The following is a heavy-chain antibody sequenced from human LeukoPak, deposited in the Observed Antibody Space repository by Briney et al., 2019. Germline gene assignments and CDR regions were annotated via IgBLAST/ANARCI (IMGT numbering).Heavy chain of an antibody. V-gene: IGHV1-69*13. CDR2: IIPVFGSG. D-gene: IGHD1-26*01. CDR3: ARARYSGSSFDY. Sequence: ASVKVSCKASGGTFRNYAINWVRQAPGQGLEWMGGIIPVFGSGKYAQKFQGRVTITADESTSTAYMELSSLRSEDTAVYYCARARYSGSSFDYWGQGTLVTVSS. J-gene: IGHJ4*02. CDR1: GGTFRNYA.